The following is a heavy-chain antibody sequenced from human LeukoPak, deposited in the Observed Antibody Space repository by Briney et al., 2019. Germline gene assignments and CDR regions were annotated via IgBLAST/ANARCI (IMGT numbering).Heavy chain of an antibody. Sequence: GGSLRLSCAASGFTFSSYWMSWVRQAPGKGLEWVANIKQDRSEKYYVDSVKGRFTTSRDNAKNSLYLQMNSLRAEDTAVYYCARDDCSSISCYHNWFDPWGQGTLVTVSS. CDR2: IKQDRSEK. D-gene: IGHD2-2*01. J-gene: IGHJ5*02. V-gene: IGHV3-7*01. CDR1: GFTFSSYW. CDR3: ARDDCSSISCYHNWFDP.